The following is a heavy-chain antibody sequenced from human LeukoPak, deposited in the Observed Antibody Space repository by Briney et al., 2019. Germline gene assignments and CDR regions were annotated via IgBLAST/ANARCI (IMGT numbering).Heavy chain of an antibody. Sequence: SETLSLTCTVSGGSISSGGYYWSWIRQHPGKGLEWIGYIYYSGSTYYNPSLKSRVTISVDTSKNQFSLRLSSVTAADTAVYYCARAGTSVAARITFDTWGQGTLVTVSS. CDR3: ARAGTSVAARITFDT. D-gene: IGHD6-6*01. CDR1: GGSISSGGYY. J-gene: IGHJ5*02. V-gene: IGHV4-61*08. CDR2: IYYSGST.